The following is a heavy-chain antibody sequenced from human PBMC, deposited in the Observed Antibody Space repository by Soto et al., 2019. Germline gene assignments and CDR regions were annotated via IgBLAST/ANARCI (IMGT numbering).Heavy chain of an antibody. CDR3: AKENQLQIGGTKLYYYYYMDV. CDR1: RFTFSGYS. D-gene: IGHD2-2*01. V-gene: IGHV3-23*01. CDR2: ISGSGGST. Sequence: GGSLRLSCAASRFTFSGYSMSWVRQAPGKGLEWVSGISGSGGSTYYADSVRGRFTISRDNSESTLFLQMNSLRAEDTAVYYCAKENQLQIGGTKLYYYYYMDVWGKGTTVTVSS. J-gene: IGHJ6*03.